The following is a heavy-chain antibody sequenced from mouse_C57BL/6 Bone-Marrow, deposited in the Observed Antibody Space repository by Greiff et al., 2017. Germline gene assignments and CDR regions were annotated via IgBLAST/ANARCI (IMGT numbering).Heavy chain of an antibody. Sequence: VQLKESGGGLVQPGESLKLSCESNEYEFPSHDMSWVRKTPEKRLELVAAINSAGSSTYYPHTMKRRFIISRDNPKKTPYMQMSSLRSEATALYYGARQEDYYGSSRYWYFDVWGTGTTVTVSS. CDR3: ARQEDYYGSSRYWYFDV. V-gene: IGHV5-2*01. D-gene: IGHD1-1*01. CDR1: EYEFPSHD. J-gene: IGHJ1*03. CDR2: INSAGSST.